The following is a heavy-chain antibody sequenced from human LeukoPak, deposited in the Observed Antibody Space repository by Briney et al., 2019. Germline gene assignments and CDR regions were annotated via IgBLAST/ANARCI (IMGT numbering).Heavy chain of an antibody. J-gene: IGHJ4*02. CDR3: AKCEAGVATICGGLCY. CDR1: GFTFRNYA. V-gene: IGHV3-23*01. CDR2: ISGGGDTT. Sequence: GGSLRLSCAASGFTFRNYAMNWVRQAPGKGLEWVTTISGGGDTTYYADSVKGRFTISRDDSRSTLYLQMNSLRAEDTAKYYCAKCEAGVATICGGLCYWGQGTLVTVSS. D-gene: IGHD5-12*01.